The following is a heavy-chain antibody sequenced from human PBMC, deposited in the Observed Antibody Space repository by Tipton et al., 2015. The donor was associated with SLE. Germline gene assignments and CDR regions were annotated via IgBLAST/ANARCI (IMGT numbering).Heavy chain of an antibody. CDR2: ISGSGGST. CDR3: ARSLAAAAPGY. CDR1: GFTFSSYA. J-gene: IGHJ4*02. Sequence: SLRLSCAASGFTFSSYAMSWVRQAPGKGLEWVSAISGSGGSTYYADSVKGRFTISRDNAKNSLYLQMNSLRAEDTAVYYCARSLAAAAPGYWGQGTLVTVSS. V-gene: IGHV3-23*01. D-gene: IGHD6-13*01.